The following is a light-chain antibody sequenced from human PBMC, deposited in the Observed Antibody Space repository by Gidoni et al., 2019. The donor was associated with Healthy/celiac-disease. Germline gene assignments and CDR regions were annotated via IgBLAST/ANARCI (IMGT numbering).Light chain of an antibody. Sequence: TLTCASSTGAVTSGYYPNWFQQKPGQAPRALIYSTSNNHSCPPARFSGSLLGGKAALTLSGVQPEDEAEYYCLPYYGGAQLVFGGGTKLTVL. V-gene: IGLV7-43*01. CDR1: TGAVTSGYY. J-gene: IGLJ2*01. CDR3: LPYYGGAQLV. CDR2: STS.